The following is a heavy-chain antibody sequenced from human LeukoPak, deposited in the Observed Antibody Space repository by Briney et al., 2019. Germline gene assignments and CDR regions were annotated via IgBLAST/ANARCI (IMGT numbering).Heavy chain of an antibody. CDR1: GFTFSSYG. CDR3: AREGSGYYYGNYFDY. Sequence: GGSLRLSCAASGFTFSSYGMSWVRQAPGKGLEWVSAISGSGGSTYYADSVKGRFTISRDNSKNTLYLQMNSLRAEDTAVYYCAREGSGYYYGNYFDYWGQGTLVTVSS. D-gene: IGHD3-22*01. J-gene: IGHJ4*02. CDR2: ISGSGGST. V-gene: IGHV3-23*01.